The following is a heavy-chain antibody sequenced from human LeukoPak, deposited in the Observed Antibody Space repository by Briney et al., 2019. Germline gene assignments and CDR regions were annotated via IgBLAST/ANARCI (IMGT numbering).Heavy chain of an antibody. J-gene: IGHJ4*02. V-gene: IGHV3-49*03. CDR2: IRSKAYGGTT. Sequence: GGSLRLSCTASGFTFGDYAMSWFRQAPGKGLEWVGFIRSKAYGGTTEYAASVKGGFTISRDDSKSIAYLQMNSLKTEDTAVYYCTRAAGGYDIFGLGYFDYWGQGTLVTVSS. CDR1: GFTFGDYA. CDR3: TRAAGGYDIFGLGYFDY. D-gene: IGHD3-9*01.